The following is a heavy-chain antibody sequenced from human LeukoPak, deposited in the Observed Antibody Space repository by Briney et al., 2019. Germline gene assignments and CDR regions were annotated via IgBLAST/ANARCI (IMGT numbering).Heavy chain of an antibody. D-gene: IGHD3-10*01. V-gene: IGHV3-66*01. CDR2: IYSGGST. CDR1: GFTVSSNY. Sequence: GGSLRLSCAASGFTVSSNYMSWVRQAPGKGLEWVSVIYSGGSTYYADSEKGRFTISRDNSKNTLYLQMNSLRAEDTAVYYCASPVGGVWFGDVWGQGTTVTVSS. CDR3: ASPVGGVWFGDV. J-gene: IGHJ6*02.